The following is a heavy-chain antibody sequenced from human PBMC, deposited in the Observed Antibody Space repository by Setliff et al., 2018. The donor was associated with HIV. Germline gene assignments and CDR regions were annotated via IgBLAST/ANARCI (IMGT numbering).Heavy chain of an antibody. V-gene: IGHV4-59*01. CDR1: DGSFSSDY. CDR2: IYYSGST. J-gene: IGHJ6*03. D-gene: IGHD3-16*02. CDR3: ARGGYDYVWGSYRYPYYYYYMDV. Sequence: PSETLSLTCTVSDGSFSSDYWTWIRQPPGKGLEWIGYIYYSGSTNYNPSLKSRVTISVDTSKNQFSLKLSSVTAADTAVYYCARGGYDYVWGSYRYPYYYYYMDVWGKGTTVTVSS.